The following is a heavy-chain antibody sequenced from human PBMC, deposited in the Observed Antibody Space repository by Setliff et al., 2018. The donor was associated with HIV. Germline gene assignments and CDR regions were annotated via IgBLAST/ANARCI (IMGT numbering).Heavy chain of an antibody. CDR1: GYTFTSYG. J-gene: IGHJ4*02. CDR2: ISTYNGNT. D-gene: IGHD3-22*01. V-gene: IGHV1-18*01. Sequence: GASVKVSCKASGYTFTSYGFSWVRQAPGQGLEWMGWISTYNGNTNFARKLQDRVTMTTDTSTSTDYMELRSLTSDDTAVYYCARGPYYDSSGYYSWPFDYWGQGTLVTVSS. CDR3: ARGPYYDSSGYYSWPFDY.